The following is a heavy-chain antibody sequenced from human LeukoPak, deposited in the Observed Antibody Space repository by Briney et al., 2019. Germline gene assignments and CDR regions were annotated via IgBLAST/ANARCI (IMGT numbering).Heavy chain of an antibody. J-gene: IGHJ4*02. D-gene: IGHD5-18*01. Sequence: SETLSLTCCVSGDSIISYYWNWLRQSPGKGREWIGNIHHFGRTEYNSSLRSRVTMFLDSSKNQFSLKLTSVTPTDTAVYYCARGLWTQPGLVPFNYWGQGILVTLYS. V-gene: IGHV4-59*01. CDR2: IHHFGRT. CDR3: ARGLWTQPGLVPFNY. CDR1: GDSIISYY.